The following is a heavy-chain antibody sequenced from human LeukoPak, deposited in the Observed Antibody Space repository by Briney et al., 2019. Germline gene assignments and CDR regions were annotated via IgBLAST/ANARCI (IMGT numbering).Heavy chain of an antibody. CDR1: GFAFSTYA. CDR2: ISYDGNDR. J-gene: IGHJ3*02. D-gene: IGHD6-19*01. CDR3: AKDRYSSGWYDAFDI. V-gene: IGHV3-30*04. Sequence: GGSLRLSCAASGFAFSTYAMHWVRQAPGKGLEWVAVISYDGNDRYYEDSVKGRFTISRDNSKNTLYLQMNSLRAEDTGVYYCAKDRYSSGWYDAFDIWGQGTMVTVSS.